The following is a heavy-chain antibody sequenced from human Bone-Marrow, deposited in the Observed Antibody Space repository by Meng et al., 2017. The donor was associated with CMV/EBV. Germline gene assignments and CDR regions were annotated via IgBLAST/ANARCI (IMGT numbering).Heavy chain of an antibody. CDR2: IYYSGST. D-gene: IGHD2-2*03. V-gene: IGHV4-39*07. CDR3: AREGGYCSSTSCSNRFDP. CDR1: GGSISSSSYY. Sequence: AGSLRLSCTVSGGSISSSSYYWGGIRQPPGKGLEWIGSIYYSGSTYYNPSLKSRVTISVDTSKNQFSLKLSSVTAADTAVYYCAREGGYCSSTSCSNRFDPWGQGTLVTVSS. J-gene: IGHJ5*02.